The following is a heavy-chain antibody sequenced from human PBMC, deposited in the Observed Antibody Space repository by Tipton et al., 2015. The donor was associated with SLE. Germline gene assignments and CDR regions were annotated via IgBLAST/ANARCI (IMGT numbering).Heavy chain of an antibody. CDR3: LRSPNYYYGMDF. CDR1: GFTFSSYG. J-gene: IGHJ6*02. V-gene: IGHV3-33*08. CDR2: IWYDGSNK. Sequence: SLRLSCAASGFTFSSYGMHWVRQAPGKGLEWVAVIWYDGSNKYYADSVKGRFTISRDNSKNTLYLQMNSLRAEDTAVYYCLRSPNYYYGMDFWGQGTTVTVSS.